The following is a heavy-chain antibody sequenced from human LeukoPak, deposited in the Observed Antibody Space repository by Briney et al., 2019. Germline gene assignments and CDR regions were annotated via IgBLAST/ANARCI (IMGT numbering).Heavy chain of an antibody. D-gene: IGHD6-13*01. Sequence: PSETLSLTCAVYGGSFSGYYWSWIRQPPGKGLEWIGEINHSGSTNYNPSLKSRVTISVDTSKNQFSLKLSSVTAADTAVYYCARRRYSSSWYLAHYYYYYMDVWGKGTTVTVSS. J-gene: IGHJ6*03. V-gene: IGHV4-34*01. CDR1: GGSFSGYY. CDR2: INHSGST. CDR3: ARRRYSSSWYLAHYYYYYMDV.